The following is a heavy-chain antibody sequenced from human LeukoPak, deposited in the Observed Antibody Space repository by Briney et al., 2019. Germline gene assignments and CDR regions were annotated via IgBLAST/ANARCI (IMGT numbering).Heavy chain of an antibody. J-gene: IGHJ6*02. Sequence: MPSETLSLICAVYGGSFSGYYWSWLRQPPGKGLEWIGEINHSGSTNYNPSLKSRVTISVDTSKNQFSLKLSSVTAADTAVYYCAVVGPLYYYYYGMDVWGQGTTVTVSS. CDR3: AVVGPLYYYYYGMDV. D-gene: IGHD1-26*01. CDR2: INHSGST. V-gene: IGHV4-34*01. CDR1: GGSFSGYY.